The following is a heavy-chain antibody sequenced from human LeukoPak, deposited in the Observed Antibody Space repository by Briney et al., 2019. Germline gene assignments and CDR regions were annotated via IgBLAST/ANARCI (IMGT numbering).Heavy chain of an antibody. CDR3: ARVAVSGWYDSYFDY. CDR2: IKQDGSEK. Sequence: GGSLRLSCAASGFTFSSYWMSSVRQAAGERLEWVANIKQDGSEKYCVACVKGRFTISRDNAKNSLYLQMNSLRAEDTAVYYCARVAVSGWYDSYFDYWGQGTLVTVSS. D-gene: IGHD6-19*01. J-gene: IGHJ4*02. CDR1: GFTFSSYW. V-gene: IGHV3-7*01.